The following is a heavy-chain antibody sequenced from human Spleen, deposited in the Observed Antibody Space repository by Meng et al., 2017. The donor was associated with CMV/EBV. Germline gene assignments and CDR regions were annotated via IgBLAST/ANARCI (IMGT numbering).Heavy chain of an antibody. CDR2: IIPIFGTA. CDR3: ARVERGIAARPLGY. J-gene: IGHJ4*02. V-gene: IGHV1-69*05. Sequence: ASGGTFSSYAISWVRQAPGQGLEWMGGIIPIFGTANYAQKFQGRVTITTDESTSTAYMELSSLRSEDTAVYYCARVERGIAARPLGYWGQGTLVTVSS. D-gene: IGHD6-6*01. CDR1: GGTFSSYA.